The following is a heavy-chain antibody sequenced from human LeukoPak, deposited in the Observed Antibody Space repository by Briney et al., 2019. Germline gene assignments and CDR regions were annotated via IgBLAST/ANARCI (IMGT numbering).Heavy chain of an antibody. Sequence: SETLSLTCTVSGGSISSYYWSWIRQPPGKGLEWIGYIYYSGSTNYNPSLKSRVTISVDTSRNQFSLKLSSVTAADTAVYYCARQQDGYNPFDYWGQGTLVTVSS. CDR3: ARQQDGYNPFDY. D-gene: IGHD5-24*01. CDR1: GGSISSYY. CDR2: IYYSGST. V-gene: IGHV4-59*08. J-gene: IGHJ4*02.